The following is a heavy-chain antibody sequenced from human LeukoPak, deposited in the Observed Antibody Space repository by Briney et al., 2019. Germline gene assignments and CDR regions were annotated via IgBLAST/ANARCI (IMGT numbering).Heavy chain of an antibody. CDR3: ARLRFLEWFPHLDY. CDR2: IYCSGST. V-gene: IGHV4-31*03. CDR1: GGSISSGGYY. D-gene: IGHD3-3*01. Sequence: SQTLSLTCTVSGGSISSGGYYWSWIRQHPGKGLEWIGYIYCSGSTYYNPSLKSRVTISVDTSKNQFSLKLSSVTAADTAVYYCARLRFLEWFPHLDYWGQGTLVTVSS. J-gene: IGHJ4*02.